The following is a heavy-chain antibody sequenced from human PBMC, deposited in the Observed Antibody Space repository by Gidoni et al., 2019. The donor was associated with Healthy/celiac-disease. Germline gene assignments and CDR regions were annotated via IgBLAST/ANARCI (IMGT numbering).Heavy chain of an antibody. CDR1: GGSISSGDYY. V-gene: IGHV4-30-4*01. CDR2: IHYSGST. D-gene: IGHD3-22*01. J-gene: IGHJ4*02. Sequence: QVQLQESGPGLVKPSQTLSLTCTVSGGSISSGDYYWSWIRHPPGKGLEWIGYIHYSGSTYYNPSLKSRVTISVDTSKNQFSLKLSSVTAADTAVYYCARGKYYDSSGYFFDYWGQGTLVTVSS. CDR3: ARGKYYDSSGYFFDY.